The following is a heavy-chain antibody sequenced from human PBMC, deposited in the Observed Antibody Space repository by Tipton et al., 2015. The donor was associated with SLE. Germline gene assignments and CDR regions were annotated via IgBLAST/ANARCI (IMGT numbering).Heavy chain of an antibody. V-gene: IGHV4-34*01. D-gene: IGHD3-22*01. CDR2: INHSGST. CDR1: GGSFRGYY. Sequence: TLSLTCAVYGGSFRGYYWSWIRQPPGKGLEWIGEINHSGSTNYNPSLKSRVTISVDTSKNQFSLKLSSVTAADTAVYYCARDSNFNSGYAFDIWGQGTKVTVSS. CDR3: ARDSNFNSGYAFDI. J-gene: IGHJ3*02.